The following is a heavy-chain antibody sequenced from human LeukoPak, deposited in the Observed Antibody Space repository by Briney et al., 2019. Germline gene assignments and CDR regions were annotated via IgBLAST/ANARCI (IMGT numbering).Heavy chain of an antibody. CDR3: AKGAGYYDILTGYSWFDP. V-gene: IGHV3-23*01. D-gene: IGHD3-9*01. CDR2: ISGSGGST. CDR1: GFTFNSYG. J-gene: IGHJ5*02. Sequence: GGTLRLSCVVSGFTFNSYGMSWVRQAPGKGLEWVSAISGSGGSTYYADSVKGRFTISRDNSNNTLYLQMNSLRAEDTAVYYCAKGAGYYDILTGYSWFDPWGQGTLVTVSS.